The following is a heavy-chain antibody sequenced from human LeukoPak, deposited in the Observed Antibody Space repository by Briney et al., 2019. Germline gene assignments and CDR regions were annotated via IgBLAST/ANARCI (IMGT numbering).Heavy chain of an antibody. CDR1: GFTFSLYS. J-gene: IGHJ4*02. CDR3: VRAGDPNWYDSSGLMDH. Sequence: GGSLRLSCAASGFTFSLYSMNWVRQAPGKGLEWVSCIDARSRTTGYADSVKGRFTISRDNAKNSLYLQMNSLRADDTAVYFCVRAGDPNWYDSSGLMDHWGQGTLVAVSS. D-gene: IGHD3-22*01. CDR2: IDARSRTT. V-gene: IGHV3-48*04.